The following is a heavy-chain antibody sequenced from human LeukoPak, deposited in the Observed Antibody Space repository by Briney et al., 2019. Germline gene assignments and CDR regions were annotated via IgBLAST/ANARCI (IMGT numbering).Heavy chain of an antibody. J-gene: IGHJ4*02. Sequence: QPGGSLRLSCAASGFTFSSYAMTWVRQAPGKGLEWVSAISGSGGSTSYADSVKGRSTISRDNSKNTLYLQMNSLRAEDTAVYYCARDPGDSFYYFDYWGQGTLVTVSS. V-gene: IGHV3-23*01. CDR2: ISGSGGST. CDR1: GFTFSSYA. D-gene: IGHD5-18*01. CDR3: ARDPGDSFYYFDY.